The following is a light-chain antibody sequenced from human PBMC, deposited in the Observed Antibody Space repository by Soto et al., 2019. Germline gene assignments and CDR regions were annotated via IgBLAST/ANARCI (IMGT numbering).Light chain of an antibody. CDR1: KSVGGD. V-gene: IGKV3D-15*01. J-gene: IGKJ5*01. Sequence: DIVLTQSPATLSLTPGQGASLSCRASKSVGGDLVWYQQHPGQAPRLLIYDASNRATGIPPRFSGSGSGTEFTLTISSLQSEDFAVYYCQQYNNWPITFGQGTRLEIK. CDR3: QQYNNWPIT. CDR2: DAS.